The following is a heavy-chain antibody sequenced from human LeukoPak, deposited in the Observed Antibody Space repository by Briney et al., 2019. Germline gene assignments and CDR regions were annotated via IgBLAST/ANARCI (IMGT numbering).Heavy chain of an antibody. V-gene: IGHV3-48*03. CDR2: ISSSGSAI. CDR3: ARGGSLGY. CDR1: GFTFSSYE. J-gene: IGHJ4*02. D-gene: IGHD6-19*01. Sequence: GGSLGLSCAASGFTFSSYEMNWVRQAPGKGLEWVSKISSSGSAIYYADSVKGRFTISRDNAKSSLYLQMNSLRVEDTAVYYCARGGSLGYWGQGTLVTVSS.